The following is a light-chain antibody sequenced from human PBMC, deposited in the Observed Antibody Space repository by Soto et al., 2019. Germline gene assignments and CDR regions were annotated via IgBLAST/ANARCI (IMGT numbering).Light chain of an antibody. J-gene: IGKJ1*01. Sequence: DVQMTPSPSSLSASVADRDTITCRASHSINIYLNWYQQKPGKAPKLLIYAASSFQSGVPSRFSGSGSGTDFTLTISSLQPEDFATYYCQQSYSTPQTFGQGTKVDIK. CDR2: AAS. V-gene: IGKV1-39*01. CDR1: HSINIY. CDR3: QQSYSTPQT.